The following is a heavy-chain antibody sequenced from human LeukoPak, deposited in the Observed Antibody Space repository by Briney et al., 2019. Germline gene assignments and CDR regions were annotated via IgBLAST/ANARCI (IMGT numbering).Heavy chain of an antibody. D-gene: IGHD6-6*01. CDR1: GFIVSSKY. V-gene: IGHV3-53*01. Sequence: GGSLRLSCAASGFIVSSKYMSWVRQAPGKGLEWVSVIYSGGSTYYADYADSVKGRFTVSRDNSKNTLYLQMNSLRVEDTAVYYCARGIAARLDFDYWGQGTLVTVSS. J-gene: IGHJ4*02. CDR3: ARGIAARLDFDY. CDR2: IYSGGST.